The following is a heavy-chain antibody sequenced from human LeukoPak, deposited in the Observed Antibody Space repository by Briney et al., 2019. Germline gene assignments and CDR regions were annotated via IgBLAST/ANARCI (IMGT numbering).Heavy chain of an antibody. CDR2: ISGSGGST. J-gene: IGHJ4*02. D-gene: IGHD5-24*01. Sequence: GGSLRLSCAASAFTFSSYGMSWVRQAPGKWLEWVSAISGSGGSTYYADSVKGRFTISRDNSKNTLYLQMNSLRAEDTAVYYCAKYGVPTSRRAYYFDYWGQGTLVTVSS. V-gene: IGHV3-23*01. CDR3: AKYGVPTSRRAYYFDY. CDR1: AFTFSSYG.